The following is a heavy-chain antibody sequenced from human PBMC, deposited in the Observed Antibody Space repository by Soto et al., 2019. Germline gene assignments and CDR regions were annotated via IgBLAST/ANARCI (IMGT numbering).Heavy chain of an antibody. J-gene: IGHJ4*02. D-gene: IGHD5-18*01. CDR3: ATPGNTAMVTVFDY. CDR2: INPSGGST. V-gene: IGHV1-46*01. CDR1: GYTFTSYY. Sequence: QVQLVQSGAEVKKPGASVKVSCKASGYTFTSYYMYWVRQAPGQGLEWMGIINPSGGSTSYAQKFQGRVTMTRDTSTSTGYMELSSLRSEDTAVYYCATPGNTAMVTVFDYWGQGTLVTVSS.